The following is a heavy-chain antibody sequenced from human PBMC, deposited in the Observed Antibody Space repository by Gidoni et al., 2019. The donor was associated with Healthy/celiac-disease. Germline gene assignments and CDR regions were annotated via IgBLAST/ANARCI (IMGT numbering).Heavy chain of an antibody. Sequence: AASGFTFSSYAMSWVRQAPGKGLEWVSAISGSGGSTYYADSVKGRFTISRDNSKNTLYLQMNSLRAEDTAVYYCAKDLPYYDSSGYDARPFDYWGQGTLVTVSS. CDR2: ISGSGGST. CDR1: GFTFSSYA. V-gene: IGHV3-23*01. D-gene: IGHD3-22*01. CDR3: AKDLPYYDSSGYDARPFDY. J-gene: IGHJ4*02.